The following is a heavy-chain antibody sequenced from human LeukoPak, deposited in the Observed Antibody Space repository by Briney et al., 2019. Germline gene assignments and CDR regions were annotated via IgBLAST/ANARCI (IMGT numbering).Heavy chain of an antibody. CDR2: IKQDGSEK. D-gene: IGHD6-13*01. J-gene: IGHJ4*02. V-gene: IGHV3-7*03. CDR1: GFTFSSYW. CDR3: AKRSAAANYYFDY. Sequence: GGSLRLSCAASGFTFSSYWMSWVRQAPGKGLEWVANIKQDGSEKYYVDSVKGRFTISRDNAKNSLYLQMNSLRAEDTAVYYCAKRSAAANYYFDYWGQGTLVTVSS.